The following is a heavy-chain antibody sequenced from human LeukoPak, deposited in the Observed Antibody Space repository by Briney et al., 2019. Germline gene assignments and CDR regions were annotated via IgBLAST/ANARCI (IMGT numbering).Heavy chain of an antibody. V-gene: IGHV3-7*01. CDR3: ARGSYGDYDAFDI. CDR2: IKQDGSEK. Sequence: GGSLRLSCAASGFTFSSYWMSWVRQAPGKGLEWVANIKQDGSEKYYVDSVKGRFTISRDNAKNSLYLQMNSPRAEDTAVYYCARGSYGDYDAFDIWGQGTMVTVSS. D-gene: IGHD4-17*01. J-gene: IGHJ3*02. CDR1: GFTFSSYW.